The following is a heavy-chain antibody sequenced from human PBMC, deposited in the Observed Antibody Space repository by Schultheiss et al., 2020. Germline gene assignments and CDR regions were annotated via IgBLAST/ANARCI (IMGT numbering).Heavy chain of an antibody. Sequence: SETLSLTCTVSGGSISSGGYYWSWIRQHPGKGLEWIGYIYYSGSTYYNPSLKSRVTISVDTSKNQFSLKLSSVTAADTAVYYCSRGLGGSTSDYYYVYWGQGTLVTVSS. D-gene: IGHD3-22*01. CDR2: IYYSGST. CDR3: SRGLGGSTSDYYYVY. V-gene: IGHV4-31*03. CDR1: GGSISSGGYY. J-gene: IGHJ4*02.